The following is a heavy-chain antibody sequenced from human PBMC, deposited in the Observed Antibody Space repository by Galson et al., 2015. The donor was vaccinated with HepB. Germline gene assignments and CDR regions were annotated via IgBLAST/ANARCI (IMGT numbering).Heavy chain of an antibody. Sequence: SVKVSCKASGYTFTTYTMHWVRRAPGQGLEWMGWIDPGNGNTKYSQKFQGRVTITRDTSASTAYMELSSLRSEDTAVFYCARTFDTYYMDVWGKGTTVTVSS. J-gene: IGHJ6*03. V-gene: IGHV1-3*01. CDR3: ARTFDTYYMDV. CDR2: IDPGNGNT. CDR1: GYTFTTYT.